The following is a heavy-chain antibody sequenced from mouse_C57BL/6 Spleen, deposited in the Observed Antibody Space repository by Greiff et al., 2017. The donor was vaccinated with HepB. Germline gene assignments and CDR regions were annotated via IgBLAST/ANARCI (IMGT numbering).Heavy chain of an antibody. Sequence: EVNVVESGGGLVQPGGSMKLSCVASGFTFSNYWMNWVRQSPEKGLEWVAQIRLKSDNYATHYAESVKGRFTISRDDSKSSVYLQMNNLRAEDTGIDYCTETRGLDWFAYWGQGTLVTVSA. V-gene: IGHV6-3*01. D-gene: IGHD3-3*01. CDR2: IRLKSDNYAT. J-gene: IGHJ3*01. CDR3: TETRGLDWFAY. CDR1: GFTFSNYW.